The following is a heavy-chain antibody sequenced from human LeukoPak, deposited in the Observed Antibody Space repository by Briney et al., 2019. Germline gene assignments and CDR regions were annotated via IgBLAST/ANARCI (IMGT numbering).Heavy chain of an antibody. J-gene: IGHJ4*02. D-gene: IGHD3-22*01. CDR1: GYTFTSYG. CDR3: ARAPYYDSSGYYSGIKYYFDY. V-gene: IGHV1-69*13. CDR2: IIPIFGTA. Sequence: PGASVKVSCKASGYTFTSYGISWVRQAPGQGLEWMGGIIPIFGTANYAQKFQGRVTITADESTSTAYMELSSLRSEDTAVYYCARAPYYDSSGYYSGIKYYFDYWGQGTLVTVSS.